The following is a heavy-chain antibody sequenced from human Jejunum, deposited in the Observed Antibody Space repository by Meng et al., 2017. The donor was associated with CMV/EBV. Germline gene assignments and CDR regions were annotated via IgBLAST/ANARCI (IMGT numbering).Heavy chain of an antibody. CDR3: AKDASLPGAGAEFDF. D-gene: IGHD6-13*01. CDR2: ISGSGGTT. Sequence: GFTFSSYAMSWVRQAPGKGLEWVSVISGSGGTTHYADSVKGRFTISRDNSKNTLYLQMNSLRPEDTAVYYCAKDASLPGAGAEFDFWGQGTLVTVSS. J-gene: IGHJ4*02. V-gene: IGHV3-23*01. CDR1: GFTFSSYA.